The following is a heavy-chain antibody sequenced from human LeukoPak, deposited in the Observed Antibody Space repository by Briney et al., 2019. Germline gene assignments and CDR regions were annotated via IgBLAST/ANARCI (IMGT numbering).Heavy chain of an antibody. Sequence: SETLSLTCTVSGGSISSSSYYWGWVRQPPGKGLEWIGSIYYSGSTYYNPSLKSRVTISVDTSKNQFSLKLSSVTAADTAVYYCARDRGYCGELGGYWGQGTLVTVSS. CDR2: IYYSGST. V-gene: IGHV4-39*07. CDR1: GGSISSSSYY. J-gene: IGHJ4*02. D-gene: IGHD5-18*01. CDR3: ARDRGYCGELGGY.